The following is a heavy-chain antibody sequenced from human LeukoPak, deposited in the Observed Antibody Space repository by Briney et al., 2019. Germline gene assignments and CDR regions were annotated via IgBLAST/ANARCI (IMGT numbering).Heavy chain of an antibody. V-gene: IGHV4-34*01. J-gene: IGHJ4*02. CDR2: INHSGST. Sequence: SETLSLTCTVSGGSISGYYWSWIRQPPGKGLEWIGEINHSGSTNYNPSLRSRVTISVDTSKNQFSLKLSSVTAADTAVYYCARRRYYYDSSGYYRPYYFDYWGQGTLVTVSS. D-gene: IGHD3-22*01. CDR3: ARRRYYYDSSGYYRPYYFDY. CDR1: GGSISGYY.